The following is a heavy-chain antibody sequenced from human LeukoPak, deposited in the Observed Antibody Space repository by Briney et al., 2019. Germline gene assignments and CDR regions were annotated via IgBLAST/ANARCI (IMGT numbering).Heavy chain of an antibody. D-gene: IGHD5-18*01. Sequence: PSETLSLTCAVYGGSFSGYYWSWIRQPPGKGLEWIGEINHSGSTNYNPSLKSRVTISVDTSKNQFSLKLSSVTAADTAVYYCARGRRRGYGTDYWGQGTLVTVSS. CDR2: INHSGST. CDR3: ARGRRRGYGTDY. V-gene: IGHV4-34*01. J-gene: IGHJ4*02. CDR1: GGSFSGYY.